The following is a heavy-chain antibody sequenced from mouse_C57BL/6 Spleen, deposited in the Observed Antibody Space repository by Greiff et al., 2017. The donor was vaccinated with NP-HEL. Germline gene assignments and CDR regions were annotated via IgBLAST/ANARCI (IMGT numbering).Heavy chain of an antibody. CDR2: FNYDGSST. V-gene: IGHV5-16*01. CDR1: GFTFSDYY. CDR3: ARDRGSSYAMDY. D-gene: IGHD1-1*01. Sequence: EVHLVESEGGLVQPGSSMKLSCTASGFTFSDYYMAWVRQVPEKGLEWVANFNYDGSSTYYLDSLKSRFIISRDNAKNILYLQMSSLKSEDTATYYCARDRGSSYAMDYWGQGTSVTVSS. J-gene: IGHJ4*01.